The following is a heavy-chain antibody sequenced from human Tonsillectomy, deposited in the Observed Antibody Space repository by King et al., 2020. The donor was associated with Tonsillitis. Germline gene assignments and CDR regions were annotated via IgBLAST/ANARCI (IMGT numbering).Heavy chain of an antibody. CDR3: AGVLYYYGSGSWD. CDR2: ISSSGSTI. V-gene: IGHV3-48*03. D-gene: IGHD3-10*01. CDR1: GFTFSSYE. Sequence: VQLVESGGGLVQPGGSLRLSCAASGFTFSSYEMNWVRQAPGKGLEWVSYISSSGSTIYYADSVKGRFTISRDNAKNSLYLQMNSLRAEDTAVYYCAGVLYYYGSGSWDWGQATLVTVSS. J-gene: IGHJ4*02.